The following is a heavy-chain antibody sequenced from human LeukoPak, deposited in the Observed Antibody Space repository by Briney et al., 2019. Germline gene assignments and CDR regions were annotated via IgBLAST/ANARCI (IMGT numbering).Heavy chain of an antibody. CDR3: ARDRSRIAVAGMGY. D-gene: IGHD6-19*01. CDR2: MNPNSGNT. Sequence: ASVKVSCKASGYTFTSYDINWVRQATGQGLEWMGWMNPNSGNTGYAQKFQGRVTMTRNTSISTAYMELSSLRSEDTAVYYCARDRSRIAVAGMGYWGQGTLVTVSS. CDR1: GYTFTSYD. V-gene: IGHV1-8*01. J-gene: IGHJ4*02.